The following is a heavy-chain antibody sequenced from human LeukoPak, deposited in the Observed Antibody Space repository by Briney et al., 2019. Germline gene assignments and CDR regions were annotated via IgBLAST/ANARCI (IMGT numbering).Heavy chain of an antibody. CDR3: ARLSTVTTSFDY. D-gene: IGHD4-17*01. CDR1: SASISSSPYF. CDR2: ISYSGTT. V-gene: IGHV4-39*02. J-gene: IGHJ4*02. Sequence: SETLSLTCTVSSASISSSPYFWGWIRQSPGQGLEWIGSISYSGTTYYNPSLKSRVTISVDTSKNHFSLKLRSVTAADTAVYYCARLSTVTTSFDYWGQGTLVTVSS.